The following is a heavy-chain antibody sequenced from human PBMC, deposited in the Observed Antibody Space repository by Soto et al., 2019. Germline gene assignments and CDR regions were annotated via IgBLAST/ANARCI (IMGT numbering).Heavy chain of an antibody. J-gene: IGHJ4*02. CDR3: ARAIKRWEVNYYFDF. D-gene: IGHD1-26*01. CDR2: FVVDSNTA. CDR1: GSTFNNFA. Sequence: QVVLLQSGAEVKEPGSSVRVSCQVSGSTFNNFAFSWVRQAPGRGPEWMGGFVVDSNTAEYSQRFQDRVTITADTSTDTLYMELGSLTFEDTAVYYCARAIKRWEVNYYFDFWGQGTLVTVSS. V-gene: IGHV1-69*06.